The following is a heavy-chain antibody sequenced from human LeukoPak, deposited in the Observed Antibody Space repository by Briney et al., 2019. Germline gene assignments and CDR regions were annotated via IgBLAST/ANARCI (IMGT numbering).Heavy chain of an antibody. V-gene: IGHV3-23*01. D-gene: IGHD3-10*01. Sequence: GGSLRLSCAGSGFTFSSYVMTWVRQAPGKGLEWVSAISGSGHNPYYAASVKGRFTISRDNSMNRLYLQMNNLRAEDTALYYCAKDQYYYGSGTYLDYWGQGTLVTVSS. CDR3: AKDQYYYGSGTYLDY. CDR2: ISGSGHNP. CDR1: GFTFSSYV. J-gene: IGHJ4*02.